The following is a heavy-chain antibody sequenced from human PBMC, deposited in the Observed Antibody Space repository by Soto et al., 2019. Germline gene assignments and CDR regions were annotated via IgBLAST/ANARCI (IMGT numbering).Heavy chain of an antibody. Sequence: EVQLVQSGAEVKKPGESLKISCKGSGYSFTSYWIGWVRQMPGKGLEWMGIIYPGDSDTRYSPSFQGQVTISADKSISTAYLQWSSLKASDTAMYYCARHLGPSDWPTHSGYYMDVWGKGTTVTVSS. V-gene: IGHV5-51*01. CDR3: ARHLGPSDWPTHSGYYMDV. CDR2: IYPGDSDT. CDR1: GYSFTSYW. D-gene: IGHD2-21*01. J-gene: IGHJ6*03.